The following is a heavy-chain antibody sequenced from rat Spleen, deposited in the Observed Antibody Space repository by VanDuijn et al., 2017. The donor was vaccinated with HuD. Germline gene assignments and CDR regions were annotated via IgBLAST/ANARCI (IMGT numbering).Heavy chain of an antibody. V-gene: IGHV5-29*01. CDR1: GFTFSNYG. J-gene: IGHJ2*01. Sequence: EVQLVESGGGLVQPGRSLKLSCAASGFTFSNYGMAWVRQAPKRGLEWVAYISYGDSYGHSSTYYRDSVKGRFTISRDNAKSTLSLQMDSLRSEDTATYYCARRHYGYTDYFDYWGQGVMVTVSS. CDR2: ISYGDSYGHSST. CDR3: ARRHYGYTDYFDY. D-gene: IGHD1-6*01.